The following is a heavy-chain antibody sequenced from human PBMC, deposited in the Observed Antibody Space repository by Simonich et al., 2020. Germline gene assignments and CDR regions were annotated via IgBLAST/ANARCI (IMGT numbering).Heavy chain of an antibody. D-gene: IGHD3-9*01. V-gene: IGHV3-7*01. Sequence: EVQLVESGGGLVQPGGSLRLSCAASGFTFSSYWMSWVRQATRKGLGGVANRKQDGSEKSYVDSGKGRFTISRDNAKNSLYLQMNSLRAEDTAVYYCACLGTGDAFDIWGQGTMVTVSS. CDR1: GFTFSSYW. CDR2: RKQDGSEK. J-gene: IGHJ3*02. CDR3: ACLGTGDAFDI.